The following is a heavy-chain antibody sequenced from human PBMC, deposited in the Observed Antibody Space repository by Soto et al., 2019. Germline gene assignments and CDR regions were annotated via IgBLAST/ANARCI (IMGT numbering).Heavy chain of an antibody. CDR2: INHSGST. J-gene: IGHJ6*02. Sequence: SETLSLTCAVYGGSFSGYYWSWIRQPPGKGLEWIGEINHSGSTNYNPSLKSRVTISVDTSKNQFSLKLGSVTAPDTAVYYCARRLTPSIAAAGHYYYYYGMDVWGQGTTVTVSS. V-gene: IGHV4-34*01. D-gene: IGHD6-13*01. CDR1: GGSFSGYY. CDR3: ARRLTPSIAAAGHYYYYYGMDV.